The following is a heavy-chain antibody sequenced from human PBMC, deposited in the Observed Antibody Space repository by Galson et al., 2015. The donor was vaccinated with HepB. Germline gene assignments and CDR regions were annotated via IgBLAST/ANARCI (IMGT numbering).Heavy chain of an antibody. D-gene: IGHD2-2*02. CDR3: ARGFGPSGIVVVPAAIYYWYFDL. V-gene: IGHV3-21*01. CDR1: GFTFSSYS. Sequence: SLRLSCAASGFTFSSYSMNWVRQAPGKGLEWVSSISSSSSYIYYADSVKGRFTISRDNAKNSLYLQMNSLRAEDTAVYYCARGFGPSGIVVVPAAIYYWYFDLWGRGTLVTVSS. J-gene: IGHJ2*01. CDR2: ISSSSSYI.